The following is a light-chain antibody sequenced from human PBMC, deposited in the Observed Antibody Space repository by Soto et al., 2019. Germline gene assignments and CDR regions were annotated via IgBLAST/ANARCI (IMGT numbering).Light chain of an antibody. J-gene: IGKJ2*01. CDR2: DAS. CDR1: QSVRSNH. Sequence: EIVLTQSPGTLSLSPGERATLSCRASQSVRSNHLAWYQQKPGQAPRLLIYDASSRATGIPDRFSGSGSGTPCTLTISRLEPEDCAVYYCQQYGSSPRAFGRGTKLEI. V-gene: IGKV3-20*01. CDR3: QQYGSSPRA.